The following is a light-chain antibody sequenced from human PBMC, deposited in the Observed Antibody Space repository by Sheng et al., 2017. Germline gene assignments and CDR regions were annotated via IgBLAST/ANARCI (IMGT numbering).Light chain of an antibody. CDR3: QQANSFPIT. CDR2: AAS. J-gene: IGKJ5*01. CDR1: QDISSW. Sequence: DIQMTQSPSSVSASVGDRVTITCRASQDISSWLAWYQQKPWKAPKLLIYAASNLQSGVPSRFSGSGSGTDFTLTISSLRPEDFATYYCQQANSFPITFAQGTRLETK. V-gene: IGKV1-12*01.